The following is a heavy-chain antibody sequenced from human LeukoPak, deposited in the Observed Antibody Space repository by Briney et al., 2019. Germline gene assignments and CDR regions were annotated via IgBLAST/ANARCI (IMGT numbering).Heavy chain of an antibody. J-gene: IGHJ4*02. CDR2: ISSSSSYT. CDR1: GFTFSSYS. D-gene: IGHD6-19*01. V-gene: IGHV3-21*01. CDR3: ARDPPPTPGIAVADVRPFGY. Sequence: GGSLRLSCAASGFTFSSYSMNWVRQAPGKGLEWVSSISSSSSYTYYADSVKGRFTISSDNAKNSLYLQMNSLRAEDTAVYYCARDPPPTPGIAVADVRPFGYWGQGTLVTVSS.